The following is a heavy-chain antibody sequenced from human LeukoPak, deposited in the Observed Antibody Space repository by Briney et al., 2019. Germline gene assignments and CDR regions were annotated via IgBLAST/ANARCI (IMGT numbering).Heavy chain of an antibody. CDR2: IYTSGST. D-gene: IGHD3-10*01. CDR1: GGSISTYY. V-gene: IGHV4-4*07. CDR3: ARDPNYYGSGSRNWFDP. J-gene: IGHJ5*02. Sequence: PSETLSLTCTVSGGSISTYYWSWIRQPAGKGLEWIGRIYTSGSTNYNPSLKSRVTMSVDTSKNQFSLKLNSVTAADTAVYYCARDPNYYGSGSRNWFDPWGQGTLVTVTS.